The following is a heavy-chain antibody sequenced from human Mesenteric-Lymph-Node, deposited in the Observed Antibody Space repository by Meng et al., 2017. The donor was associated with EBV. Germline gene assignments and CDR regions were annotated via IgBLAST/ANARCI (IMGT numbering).Heavy chain of an antibody. V-gene: IGHV3-23*01. CDR1: GDSIINGGHY. CDR3: VIRIAVNY. J-gene: IGHJ4*02. D-gene: IGHD6-19*01. CDR2: VSSSGGTT. Sequence: VQLQESGPGLVKPSHTLSPTFAVSGDSIINGGHYWTWMRQPPGKGLEWVSAVSSSGGTTYYADSVKGRFTISRDNSKNTLYLQMNSLRAEDTAVYYCVIRIAVNYWGQGTLVTVSS.